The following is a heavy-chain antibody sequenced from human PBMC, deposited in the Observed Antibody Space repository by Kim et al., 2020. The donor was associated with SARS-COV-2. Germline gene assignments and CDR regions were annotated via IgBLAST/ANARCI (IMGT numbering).Heavy chain of an antibody. Sequence: ASVKVSCKASGYTFTSYGISWVRQAPGQGLEWMGWISAYNGNTNYAQKLQGRVTMTTDTSTSTAYMELRSLRSDDTAVYYCAREEIQLWSRRVNWFDPWGQGTLVTVSS. CDR3: AREEIQLWSRRVNWFDP. D-gene: IGHD5-18*01. CDR1: GYTFTSYG. CDR2: ISAYNGNT. V-gene: IGHV1-18*01. J-gene: IGHJ5*02.